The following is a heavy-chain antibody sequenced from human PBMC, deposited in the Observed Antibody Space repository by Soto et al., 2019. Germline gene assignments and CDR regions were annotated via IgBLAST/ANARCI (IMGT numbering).Heavy chain of an antibody. J-gene: IGHJ4*02. D-gene: IGHD6-13*01. CDR3: ASPHRGRSWTSFDY. CDR2: ISGSGGST. Sequence: GGSLRLSCAASGFTFSSYAMSWVRQAPGKGLEWVSAISGSGGSTYYADSVKGRFTISRDNSKNTLYLQMNSLRAEDTAVYYCASPHRGRSWTSFDYWGQGTLVTVSS. V-gene: IGHV3-23*01. CDR1: GFTFSSYA.